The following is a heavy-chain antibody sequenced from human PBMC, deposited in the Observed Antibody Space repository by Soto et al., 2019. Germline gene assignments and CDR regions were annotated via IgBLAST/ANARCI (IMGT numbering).Heavy chain of an antibody. V-gene: IGHV1-18*01. J-gene: IGHJ4*02. CDR1: GYTFTIYG. CDR3: ARVRSSGYSWWPPSPEIDY. Sequence: VASVKVSCKASGYTFTIYGISWVRQAPGQGLEWMGWISAYIGNTNYAQSLQGRVTMTTDTSTTTAYMELRSLKSDDTAVYYCARVRSSGYSWWPPSPEIDYWGQGTLVTVSS. D-gene: IGHD3-22*01. CDR2: ISAYIGNT.